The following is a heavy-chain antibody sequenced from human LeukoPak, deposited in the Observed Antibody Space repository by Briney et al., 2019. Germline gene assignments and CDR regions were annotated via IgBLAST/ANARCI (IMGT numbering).Heavy chain of an antibody. D-gene: IGHD2-15*01. CDR2: ISGSTSYT. V-gene: IGHV3-11*05. J-gene: IGHJ6*02. CDR3: ARDRSWGSGYNYGMDV. CDR1: GFTFSDYY. Sequence: GGSLRLSCAASGFTFSDYYMSWIRQAPGKGLEWVSYISGSTSYTNYADSVKGRFTISRGNAKNSLYLQMNSLRAEDTAVYYCARDRSWGSGYNYGMDVWGQGTTVTVSS.